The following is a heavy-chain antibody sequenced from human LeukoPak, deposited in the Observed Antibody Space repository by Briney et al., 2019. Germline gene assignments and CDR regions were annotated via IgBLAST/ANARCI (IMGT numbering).Heavy chain of an antibody. J-gene: IGHJ4*02. Sequence: PGGSLRLSCAASGFTFSSYAMHWVRQAPGKGLEWVAVIPYDGSNKYYADSVKGRFTISRDNSKNTLYLQMNSLRAEDTAVYYCARGNYDYFDYWGQGTLVTVSS. V-gene: IGHV3-30-3*01. D-gene: IGHD4-11*01. CDR2: IPYDGSNK. CDR1: GFTFSSYA. CDR3: ARGNYDYFDY.